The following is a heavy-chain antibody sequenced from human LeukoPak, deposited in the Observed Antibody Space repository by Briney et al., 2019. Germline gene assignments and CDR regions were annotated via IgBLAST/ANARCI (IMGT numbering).Heavy chain of an antibody. J-gene: IGHJ4*02. CDR1: GGSISSYY. V-gene: IGHV4-59*01. Sequence: PSEILSLTCTVSGGSISSYYWSWIRQPPGKGLEWIGYIYYSGSTNYNPSLKSRVTISVDTSKNQFSLKLSSVTAADTAVYYCGGSPLYSGSYVDVYWGQGTLVTVSS. CDR3: GGSPLYSGSYVDVY. CDR2: IYYSGST. D-gene: IGHD1-26*01.